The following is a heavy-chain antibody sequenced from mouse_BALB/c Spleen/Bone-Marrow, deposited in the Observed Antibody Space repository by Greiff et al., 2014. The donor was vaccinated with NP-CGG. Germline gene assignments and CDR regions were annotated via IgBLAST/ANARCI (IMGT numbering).Heavy chain of an antibody. D-gene: IGHD2-10*02. V-gene: IGHV14-4*02. Sequence: VQLKHSGAELVRSGASVKLSCTASGFNIKDYYMHWVKQRPEQGLEWIGWIDPENGDTEYAPKFQGKATMTADASSNTAYLQLSSLTSEDTAVYYCNEGYGNYGYWGQGTTLTVSS. J-gene: IGHJ2*01. CDR1: GFNIKDYY. CDR3: NEGYGNYGY. CDR2: IDPENGDT.